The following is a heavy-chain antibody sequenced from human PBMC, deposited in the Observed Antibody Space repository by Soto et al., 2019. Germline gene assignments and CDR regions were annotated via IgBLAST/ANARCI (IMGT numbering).Heavy chain of an antibody. CDR1: GYSFTSYW. CDR3: ARSGFGSWWELRSRWFDP. D-gene: IGHD1-26*01. J-gene: IGHJ5*02. Sequence: LLVQSGAEVKKPGESLRISCKGSGYSFTSYWISWVRQMPGKGLEWMGRIDPSDSYTNYSPSFQGHVTISADKSISTAYLQWSSLKASDTAMYYCARSGFGSWWELRSRWFDPWGQGTLVTVSS. V-gene: IGHV5-10-1*03. CDR2: IDPSDSYT.